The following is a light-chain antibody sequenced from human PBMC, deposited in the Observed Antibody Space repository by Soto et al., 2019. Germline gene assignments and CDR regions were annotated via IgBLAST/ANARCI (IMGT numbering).Light chain of an antibody. V-gene: IGKV3-20*01. J-gene: IGKJ1*01. CDR2: GTS. CDR3: QQYGSSPTT. Sequence: EIVLTQSPGTLSLSPGGRVALSGRSSQSVRTIHLAWYQQKPGQAPRLLIYGTSSRAAGIPDRFSGSGSGTDFTLTISRLEPEDFAVYFCQQYGSSPTTFGQGTKVDI. CDR1: QSVRTIH.